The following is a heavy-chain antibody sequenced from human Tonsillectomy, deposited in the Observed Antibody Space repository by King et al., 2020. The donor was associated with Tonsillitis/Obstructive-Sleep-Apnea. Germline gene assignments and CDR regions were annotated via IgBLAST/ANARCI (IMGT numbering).Heavy chain of an antibody. J-gene: IGHJ6*03. CDR2: ISSNGGST. Sequence: VQLVQSGGGLVQPGGSLRLSCSASGFTFSSYAMHWVRQAPGKGLEYVSAISSNGGSTYYADSVKGRFTISRDNSKNTLYLQMSSLRAEDTAVDYCVKELSNGDIVVVPFSYYYYYMDVWGKGTTVTVSS. CDR3: VKELSNGDIVVVPFSYYYYYMDV. D-gene: IGHD2-2*01. V-gene: IGHV3-64D*06. CDR1: GFTFSSYA.